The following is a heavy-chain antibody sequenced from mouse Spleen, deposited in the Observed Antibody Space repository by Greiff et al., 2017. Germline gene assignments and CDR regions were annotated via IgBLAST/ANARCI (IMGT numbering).Heavy chain of an antibody. Sequence: EVKLMESGPVLVKPGASVKMSCKASGYTFTDYYMNWVKQSHGKSLEWIGVINPYNGGTSYNQKFKGKATLTVDKSSSTAYMELNSLTSEDSAVYYCARDDGNSFDYWGQGTTLTVSS. J-gene: IGHJ2*01. V-gene: IGHV1-19*01. CDR2: INPYNGGT. D-gene: IGHD2-1*01. CDR3: ARDDGNSFDY. CDR1: GYTFTDYY.